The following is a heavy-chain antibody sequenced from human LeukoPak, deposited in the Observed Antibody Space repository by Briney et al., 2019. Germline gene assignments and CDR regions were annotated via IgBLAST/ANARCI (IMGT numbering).Heavy chain of an antibody. Sequence: PSETLSLTCTVSGVSISTSTYYWAWIRQPPGKGLEWIGSMFYRGSTYYNPSLKSRVTISVDTSKNQFSLKLSSVTASDTAIFYCARQGGWGGAASLIEYWGQGTLVTASS. D-gene: IGHD1-26*01. J-gene: IGHJ4*02. CDR2: MFYRGST. CDR1: GVSISTSTYY. V-gene: IGHV4-39*01. CDR3: ARQGGWGGAASLIEY.